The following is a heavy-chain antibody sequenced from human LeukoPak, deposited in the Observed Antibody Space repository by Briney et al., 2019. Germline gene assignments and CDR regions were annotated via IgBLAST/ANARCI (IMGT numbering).Heavy chain of an antibody. V-gene: IGHV3-30*18. J-gene: IGHJ4*02. CDR2: ISYDGSNK. CDR3: AKDYARSSSWLDY. D-gene: IGHD6-13*01. Sequence: PGRSLRLSCAASGFTISSYGMHWVRQAPGKGLEWVAVISYDGSNKYYADSVKGRFTISRDNSKNTLYLQMNSLRAEDTAVYYCAKDYARSSSWLDYWGQGTLVTVSS. CDR1: GFTISSYG.